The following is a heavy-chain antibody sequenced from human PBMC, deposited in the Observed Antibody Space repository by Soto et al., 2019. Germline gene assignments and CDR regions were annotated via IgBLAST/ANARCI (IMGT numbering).Heavy chain of an antibody. D-gene: IGHD3-22*01. J-gene: IGHJ6*04. CDR2: LGDSGTKT. CDR1: GFKFSTFA. CDR3: AKEFDTSGYYSYYSAMDV. Sequence: EVQLLESGGGLVKPGGSLRLSCAASGFKFSTFAMSWVRQAPGKGLEWVSSLGDSGTKTYYAASVRGRLIITRDNSKNTVALQMNSMRAEDTAVYYCAKEFDTSGYYSYYSAMDVWGKGTTVTVSS. V-gene: IGHV3-23*01.